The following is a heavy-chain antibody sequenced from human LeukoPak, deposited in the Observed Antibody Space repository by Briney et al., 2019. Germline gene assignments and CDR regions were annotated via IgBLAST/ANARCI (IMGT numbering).Heavy chain of an antibody. CDR2: IRGKRDNYAT. V-gene: IGHV3-73*01. CDR3: ARQTVSCHDY. CDR1: GFTFSDSP. D-gene: IGHD2-2*01. Sequence: GGSLKLSCVASGFTFSDSPIQWVRLAPGKGLEWVAHIRGKRDNYATAYAASVKDRFAISRDNSENTAFLQMNSLKTDDTAVYFCARQTVSCHDYWGRGTLVTVSS. J-gene: IGHJ4*02.